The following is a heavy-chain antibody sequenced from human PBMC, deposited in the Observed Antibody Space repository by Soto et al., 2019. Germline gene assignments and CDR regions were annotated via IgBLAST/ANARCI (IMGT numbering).Heavy chain of an antibody. J-gene: IGHJ6*02. CDR2: IRSKANSYAT. V-gene: IGHV3-73*01. D-gene: IGHD3-10*01. CDR3: TRVRYYYGSGSLVTSPHYYYYGMDV. CDR1: GFTFSGSA. Sequence: GGSLRLSCAASGFTFSGSAMHWVRQASGKGLEWVGRIRSKANSYATAYAASVKGRFTISRDDSENTAYLQMNSLKTEDTAVYYCTRVRYYYGSGSLVTSPHYYYYGMDVWGQGTTVTVSS.